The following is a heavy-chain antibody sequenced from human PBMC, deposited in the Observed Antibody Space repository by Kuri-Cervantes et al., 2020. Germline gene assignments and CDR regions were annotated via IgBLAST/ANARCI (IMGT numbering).Heavy chain of an antibody. D-gene: IGHD2-2*01. CDR3: ARGIPAAPRSALDP. CDR1: GGSISSGGYY. Sequence: SETLSLTCTVSGGSISSGGYYWSWIRQPPGKGLEWIGEINHSGSTNHNPSLKSRVTISIDTSKNQFSLNLYSVTAEDTAVYYCARGIPAAPRSALDPWGQGTLVTVSS. J-gene: IGHJ5*02. V-gene: IGHV4-61*08. CDR2: INHSGST.